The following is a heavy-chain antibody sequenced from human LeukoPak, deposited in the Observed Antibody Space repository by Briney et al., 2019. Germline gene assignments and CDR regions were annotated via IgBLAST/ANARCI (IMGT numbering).Heavy chain of an antibody. J-gene: IGHJ5*02. D-gene: IGHD3-10*01. Sequence: SETLSLTCTVSGGSISSYYWSWIRQPPGKGLEWIGYIYYSGSTNYNPSLKSRVTISVDTSKNQFSLKLSSVTAADTAVYYCARGLYGSGSYRWFDPWGQGTLVTVSS. CDR1: GGSISSYY. CDR3: ARGLYGSGSYRWFDP. V-gene: IGHV4-59*01. CDR2: IYYSGST.